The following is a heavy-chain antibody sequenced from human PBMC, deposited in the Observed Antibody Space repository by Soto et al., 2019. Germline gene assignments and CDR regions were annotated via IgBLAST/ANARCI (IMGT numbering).Heavy chain of an antibody. V-gene: IGHV4-59*02. J-gene: IGHJ6*03. D-gene: IGHD2-15*01. CDR2: ICYGGRT. CDR3: ARCSCSGGSCYYYYYMDV. CDR1: GGSVSGYD. Sequence: SEILCLTCSVAGGSVSGYDWSWIRQPPRKGLEGSGYICYGGRTNCDPSLKSRGTISVATSKNQCSLKLSSVTAADTAVYYCARCSCSGGSCYYYYYMDVSGKGTTGTVSS.